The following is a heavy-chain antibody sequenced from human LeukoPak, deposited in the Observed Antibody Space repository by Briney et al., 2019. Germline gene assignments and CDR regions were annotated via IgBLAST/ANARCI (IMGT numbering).Heavy chain of an antibody. Sequence: SETLSLTCIVSGASISNYYWSWIRQPAGKGPEWIGRIYNGGSTNYNSSLRSRITMSLYTAKNQFSLKLTSVTAADTAVYYCARFGGSGDTRGYFDNWGQGTLVTVSS. V-gene: IGHV4-4*07. CDR1: GASISNYY. J-gene: IGHJ4*02. CDR3: ARFGGSGDTRGYFDN. D-gene: IGHD2-15*01. CDR2: IYNGGST.